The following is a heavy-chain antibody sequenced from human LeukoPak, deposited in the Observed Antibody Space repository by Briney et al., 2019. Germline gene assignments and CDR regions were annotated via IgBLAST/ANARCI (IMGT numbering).Heavy chain of an antibody. J-gene: IGHJ6*03. CDR3: ARLPAITTYYYYYIDV. D-gene: IGHD5-12*01. V-gene: IGHV4-39*01. Sequence: SETLSLTCAVSGGSISSSSHYWGWSRQAPGKRLECIGTIYYSGSSYYTPSLEGRVTMSVDTSKNEFSLRLSSVTAADTAVYYCARLPAITTYYYYYIDVWGKGTMVTVSS. CDR2: IYYSGSS. CDR1: GGSISSSSHY.